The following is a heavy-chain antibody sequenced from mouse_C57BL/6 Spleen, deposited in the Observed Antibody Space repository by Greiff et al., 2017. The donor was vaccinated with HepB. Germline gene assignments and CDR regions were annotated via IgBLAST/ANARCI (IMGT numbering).Heavy chain of an antibody. J-gene: IGHJ2*01. CDR2: ISSGGDYI. V-gene: IGHV5-9-1*02. CDR1: GFTFSSYA. D-gene: IGHD3-3*01. Sequence: DVHLVESGEGLVKPGGSLKLSCAASGFTFSSYAMSWVRQTPEKRLEWVAYISSGGDYIYYADTVKGRFTISRDNARNTLYLQMSSLKSEDTAMYYCTREDGTGYYFDYWGQGTTLTVSS. CDR3: TREDGTGYYFDY.